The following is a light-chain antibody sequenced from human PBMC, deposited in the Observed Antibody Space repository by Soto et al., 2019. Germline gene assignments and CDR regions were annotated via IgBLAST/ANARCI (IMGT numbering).Light chain of an antibody. CDR1: QTISSW. V-gene: IGKV1-5*03. CDR2: KAS. Sequence: DVQMTQTPSTLSGSVGDRVTITCRASQTISSWLAWYQQKPGKAPKLLIYKASTLKSGVPSRFSGSGSGTEFTLTISSLQPDDFAPYYCQHYNSYSEAFGQGAKADIK. CDR3: QHYNSYSEA. J-gene: IGKJ1*01.